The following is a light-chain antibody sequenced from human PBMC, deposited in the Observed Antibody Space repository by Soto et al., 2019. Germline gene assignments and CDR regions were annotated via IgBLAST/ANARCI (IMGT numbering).Light chain of an antibody. J-gene: IGKJ3*01. CDR1: QSVLYSSNNKNY. V-gene: IGKV4-1*01. CDR3: QPYYSTLPFT. Sequence: DIVMTQSPDSLAVSLGERATINCKSSQSVLYSSNNKNYLAWYQQKPGQPPKLLIYWASTRESGVPDRFSGSGSGTDFTLTISSLQAEDVAVYYCQPYYSTLPFTFGPGTKVDIK. CDR2: WAS.